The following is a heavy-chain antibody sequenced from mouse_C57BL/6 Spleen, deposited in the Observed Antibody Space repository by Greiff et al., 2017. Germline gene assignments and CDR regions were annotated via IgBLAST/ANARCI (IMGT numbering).Heavy chain of an antibody. Sequence: QVQLQQSGAELARPGASVKMSCKASGYTFTSYKMHWVKQRPGQGLEWIGYINPSSGHTKYNQKFKDKATLTADKSYSTAYMQLSSLTSEDSAVYYCARDYGDWYFDVWGKGTTVTVSS. CDR3: ARDYGDWYFDV. V-gene: IGHV1-4*01. CDR2: INPSSGHT. D-gene: IGHD2-4*01. J-gene: IGHJ1*03. CDR1: GYTFTSYK.